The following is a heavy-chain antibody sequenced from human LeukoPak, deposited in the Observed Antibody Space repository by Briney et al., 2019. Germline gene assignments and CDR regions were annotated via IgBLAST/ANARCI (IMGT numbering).Heavy chain of an antibody. V-gene: IGHV3-21*01. D-gene: IGHD3-3*01. CDR2: ISSSSSYI. CDR1: GFTFSSYS. CDR3: ARADFWSGQALMDV. Sequence: GGSLRLSCAASGFTFSSYSMNWVRQAPGKGLEWVSSISSSSSYIYYADSVKGRFTISRDNAKNSLYLQMNSLRAEDTAVYYCARADFWSGQALMDVWGKGTTVTVSS. J-gene: IGHJ6*03.